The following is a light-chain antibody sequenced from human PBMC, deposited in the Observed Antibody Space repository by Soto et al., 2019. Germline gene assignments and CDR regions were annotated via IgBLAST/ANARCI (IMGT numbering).Light chain of an antibody. V-gene: IGKV3-15*01. CDR1: QSVSSG. CDR3: QQYNSWPLT. Sequence: IVVTQTPATLSVSPGERATLSCRASQSVSSGLTWYQQSPGQPPRLLIYRASTRAPCISARFSGSGSWTEFTLPINSLQSVDFAVYYCQQYNSWPLTFGGGTKV. J-gene: IGKJ4*01. CDR2: RAS.